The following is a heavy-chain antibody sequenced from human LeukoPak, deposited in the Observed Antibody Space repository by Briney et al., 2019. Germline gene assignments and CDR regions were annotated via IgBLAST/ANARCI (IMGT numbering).Heavy chain of an antibody. CDR2: ISSNGGSA. J-gene: IGHJ6*02. CDR1: GFTFSSYA. V-gene: IGHV3-64*01. CDR3: ARDLALYGMDV. Sequence: GGSLRLSCAASGFTFSSYAMHWVRQTPGKGLEYVSAISSNGGSAYYANSVKGRFTISRDNSKNTLYLQMNSLRAEDTAVYYCARDLALYGMDVWGQGTTVTVSS.